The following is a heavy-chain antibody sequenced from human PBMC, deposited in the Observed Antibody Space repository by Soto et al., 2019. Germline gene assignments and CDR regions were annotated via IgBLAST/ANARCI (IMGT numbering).Heavy chain of an antibody. J-gene: IGHJ4*02. Sequence: GGSLRLSCAASGFTFSSYAMSWVRQAPGKGLEWVSAISGSGGSTYYADSVKGRFTISRDNSKNTLYLQMNSLRAEDTAVYYFASAQWLVRARSIYWGQGTLVTVSS. CDR1: GFTFSSYA. CDR2: ISGSGGST. CDR3: ASAQWLVRARSIY. D-gene: IGHD6-19*01. V-gene: IGHV3-23*01.